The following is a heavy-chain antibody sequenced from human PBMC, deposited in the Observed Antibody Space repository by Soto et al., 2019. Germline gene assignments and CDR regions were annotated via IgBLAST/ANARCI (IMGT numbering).Heavy chain of an antibody. V-gene: IGHV4-31*03. D-gene: IGHD1-7*01. CDR3: ARDATKNYGWFDP. Sequence: SETLSLTCTVSGGSISSGGYYWSWIRQHPGKGLEWIGYIYYSGSTYYNPSLKSRVTISVDTSKNQFSLKLSSVTAADTAVYYCARDATKNYGWFDPWGQGTLVTVSS. J-gene: IGHJ5*02. CDR1: GGSISSGGYY. CDR2: IYYSGST.